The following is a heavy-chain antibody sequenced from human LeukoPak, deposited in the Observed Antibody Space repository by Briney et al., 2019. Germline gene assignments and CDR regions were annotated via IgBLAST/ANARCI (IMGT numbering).Heavy chain of an antibody. CDR3: AREVGREGFDY. CDR2: VIPIFGTA. D-gene: IGHD1-26*01. J-gene: IGHJ4*02. CDR1: GGTFSSYA. Sequence: SVKVSFTASGGTFSSYAISWVRQAPGQRLEWMGGVIPIFGTANYPQKFQGRVTITADKSTSTAYMELSSLRSEDTAVYYCAREVGREGFDYWGQGTLVTASS. V-gene: IGHV1-69*06.